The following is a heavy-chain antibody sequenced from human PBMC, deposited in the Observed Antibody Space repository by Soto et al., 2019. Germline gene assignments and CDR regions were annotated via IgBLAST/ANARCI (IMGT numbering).Heavy chain of an antibody. J-gene: IGHJ4*02. V-gene: IGHV3-23*01. CDR3: VRSKGGYSYGTPFDY. CDR2: ISGSGGST. CDR1: GFTFSNYA. D-gene: IGHD5-18*01. Sequence: PGGSLRLSCAASGFTFSNYAVTWVRQAPGKGLEWVSTISGSGGSTYYADSVKGRFTISRDNSKNTLYLQMNSLRAEDTAVYYCVRSKGGYSYGTPFDYWGQGT.